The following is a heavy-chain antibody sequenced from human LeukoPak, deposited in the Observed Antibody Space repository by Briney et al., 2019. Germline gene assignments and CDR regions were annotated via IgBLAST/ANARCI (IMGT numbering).Heavy chain of an antibody. CDR3: AKGSGYDSPHYYYYMDV. Sequence: GGSLRLSCAASGFTFSSYGMHWVRQAPGKGLECVAFIRYDGSNKYHADSVKGRLSISRDNSKNTLYLQMNNLRPEDTAVYYCAKGSGYDSPHYYYYMDVWGKGTTVTISS. J-gene: IGHJ6*03. V-gene: IGHV3-30*02. D-gene: IGHD5-12*01. CDR1: GFTFSSYG. CDR2: IRYDGSNK.